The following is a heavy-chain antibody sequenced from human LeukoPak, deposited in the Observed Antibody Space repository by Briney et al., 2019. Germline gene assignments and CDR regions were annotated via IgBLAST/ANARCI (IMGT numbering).Heavy chain of an antibody. CDR3: ARDQSYAPTSTPNCSSTSCYTNFWTVDLDY. J-gene: IGHJ4*02. D-gene: IGHD2-2*02. V-gene: IGHV1-18*01. CDR2: ISAYNGNT. Sequence: ASVKVSCKASGYTFTSYGISWVRQAPGQGLEWMGWISAYNGNTNYAQKLQGRVTMTTDTSTSTAYMELRSLRSDDTAVYYCARDQSYAPTSTPNCSSTSCYTNFWTVDLDYWGQGTLFPVSS. CDR1: GYTFTSYG.